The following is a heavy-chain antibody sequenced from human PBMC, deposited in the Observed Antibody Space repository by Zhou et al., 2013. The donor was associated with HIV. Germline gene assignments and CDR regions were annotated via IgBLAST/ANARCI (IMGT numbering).Heavy chain of an antibody. V-gene: IGHV1-2*02. D-gene: IGHD6-13*01. CDR3: ARGGIGAPGAANC. CDR2: INPNNGGT. J-gene: IGHJ4*02. CDR1: GYTFNGYY. Sequence: QVQLVQSGAEVKKPGASVKVSCKASGYTFNGYYMHWVRQAPGQGLEWMGWINPNNGGTNYAQKFQGRVTMTGDTSISTAYMELSRLRSDDTAVYYCARGGIGAPGAANCWGQGSLVAVSS.